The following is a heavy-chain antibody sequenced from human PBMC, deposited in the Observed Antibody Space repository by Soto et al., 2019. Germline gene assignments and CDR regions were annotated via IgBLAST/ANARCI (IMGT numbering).Heavy chain of an antibody. Sequence: PSETLGLTCTFSGGSISSGGYYFSLILQHPVRCLELIGYIYYSGSTYYNPSLKSRVTISVDTSKNQFSLKLSSVTAADTAVYYCARVTDVVPAAIGFLKAPYYYYGMDVWGQGTTVTVSS. CDR1: GGSISSGGYY. CDR2: IYYSGST. J-gene: IGHJ6*02. V-gene: IGHV4-31*03. CDR3: ARVTDVVPAAIGFLKAPYYYYGMDV. D-gene: IGHD2-2*02.